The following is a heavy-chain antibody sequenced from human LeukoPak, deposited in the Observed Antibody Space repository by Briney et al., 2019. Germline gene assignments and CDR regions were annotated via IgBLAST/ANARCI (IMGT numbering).Heavy chain of an antibody. CDR3: ARSGYSHSWDY. V-gene: IGHV3-7*03. D-gene: IGHD1-26*01. CDR1: GFTFSNFW. J-gene: IGHJ4*02. Sequence: PGGSLRLSCTASGFTFSNFWMGWVRQAPGKGLEWVANIKQDETEKFYLGSVKGRFTISRDNAKNSLYLQMNSLRGDDTAVYYCARSGYSHSWDYWGQGTLVIVSS. CDR2: IKQDETEK.